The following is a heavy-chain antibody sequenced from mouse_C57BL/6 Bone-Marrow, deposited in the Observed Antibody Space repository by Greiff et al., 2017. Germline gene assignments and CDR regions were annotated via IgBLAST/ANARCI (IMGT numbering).Heavy chain of an antibody. D-gene: IGHD3-3*01. CDR2: IDPSDSYT. V-gene: IGHV1-50*01. CDR3: ARDGTWFAY. J-gene: IGHJ3*01. Sequence: QVQLQQPGAELVKPGASVKLSCKASGYTFTSYWMQWVKQRPGQGLEWIGEIDPSDSYTNYNQKFKGKATLTVDTSSSTDYMQLSSLTSEDSAVYYCARDGTWFAYWGQGTLVTVSA. CDR1: GYTFTSYW.